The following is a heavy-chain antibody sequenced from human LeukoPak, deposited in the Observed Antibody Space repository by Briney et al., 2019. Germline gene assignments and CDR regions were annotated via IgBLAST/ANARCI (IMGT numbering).Heavy chain of an antibody. CDR2: INHSGST. J-gene: IGHJ3*02. V-gene: IGHV4-34*01. Sequence: KPSETLSLTCAVYGGSFSGYYWSWIRQPPGKGLEWIGEINHSGSTNYNPSLKSRVTISVDTSKNQFSLKLSSVTAADTAVYYCARAKRYYYDSSGPRRAFDIWGQGTMVTVSS. CDR1: GGSFSGYY. D-gene: IGHD3-22*01. CDR3: ARAKRYYYDSSGPRRAFDI.